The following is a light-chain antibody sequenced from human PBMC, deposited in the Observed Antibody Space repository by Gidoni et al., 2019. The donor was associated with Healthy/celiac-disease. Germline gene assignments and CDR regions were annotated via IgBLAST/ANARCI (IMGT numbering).Light chain of an antibody. J-gene: IGKJ4*01. Sequence: DIQSAQSPSSVSASVGCRVTITCRARQCISSWLDWYQQKPGEAPKLLIYAASSLQIGVPSRFSGSGSGTDFTLTISSLQPEDFATYYCQQAHSFPLTFGGGTKVEIK. CDR1: QCISSW. V-gene: IGKV1-12*01. CDR2: AAS. CDR3: QQAHSFPLT.